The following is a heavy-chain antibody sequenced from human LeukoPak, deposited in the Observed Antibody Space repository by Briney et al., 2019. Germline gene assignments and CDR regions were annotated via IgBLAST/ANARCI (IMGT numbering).Heavy chain of an antibody. Sequence: GRSLRLSCAASGFTFSSYGMHWVRQAPGKGLEWVAVIWYDGSNKYYADSVKGRFAISRDNSKNTLYLQMNSLRAEDTAVYYCARFYGPGNYFDYWGQGTLVTVSS. CDR3: ARFYGPGNYFDY. CDR1: GFTFSSYG. D-gene: IGHD2/OR15-2a*01. V-gene: IGHV3-33*01. J-gene: IGHJ4*02. CDR2: IWYDGSNK.